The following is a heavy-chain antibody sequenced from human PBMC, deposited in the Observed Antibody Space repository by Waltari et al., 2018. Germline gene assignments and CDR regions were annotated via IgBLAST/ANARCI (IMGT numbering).Heavy chain of an antibody. CDR3: ARDRGRGLYLDS. CDR1: GECISSNSF. Sequence: QLQLQQSGPGLVKPSESLSLTCAVSGECISSNSFWSWVRQSPGKGLEWIGQVHRSGRTNYNPSLASRVTISIDMSNSQFSLRVPSPTAADTAMYYCARDRGRGLYLDSWSQGTLVTVSP. J-gene: IGHJ4*02. V-gene: IGHV4-4*02. D-gene: IGHD2-15*01. CDR2: VHRSGRT.